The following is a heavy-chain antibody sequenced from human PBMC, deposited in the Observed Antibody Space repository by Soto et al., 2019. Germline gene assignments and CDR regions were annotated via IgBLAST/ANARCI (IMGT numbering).Heavy chain of an antibody. D-gene: IGHD3-3*01. CDR3: ARDASYYSLWRGYYPSRNGMDV. V-gene: IGHV3-33*01. CDR1: GFTFSSFG. J-gene: IGHJ6*02. Sequence: QVQVVESGGGVVQPGRSLRLSCAASGFTFSSFGMHWVRQAPGKGLEWVSLIRYDGSKKSYGDSVKGRFTISRDNSRNTVYLQRNSPRADDTAAYYCARDASYYSLWRGYYPSRNGMDVWGQGTTVTVSS. CDR2: IRYDGSKK.